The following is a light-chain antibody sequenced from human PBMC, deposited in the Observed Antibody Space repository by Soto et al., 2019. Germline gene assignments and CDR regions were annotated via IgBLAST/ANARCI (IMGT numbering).Light chain of an antibody. CDR3: QQYHNWPIT. V-gene: IGKV3-15*01. J-gene: IGKJ5*01. CDR2: DAS. Sequence: DILLAQFPSTLTLSPVEGTPLPCQASQSVSSSYLAWHQQKPGQAPRILMYDASTRATGISARFSGSGSGTEFTLTISSLQSEDFAVYYCQQYHNWPITFGQGTRLEIK. CDR1: QSVSSSY.